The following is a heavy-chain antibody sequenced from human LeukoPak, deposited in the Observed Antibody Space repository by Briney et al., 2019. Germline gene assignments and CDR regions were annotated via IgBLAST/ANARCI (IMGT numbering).Heavy chain of an antibody. D-gene: IGHD6-6*01. J-gene: IGHJ4*02. CDR2: ISGSGGTT. Sequence: GGSLRLSCAASGFTFSSYAMSWVRQAPGKGLEWVSAISGSGGTTYYADSVKGRFTISRDNSKNTPYLQMNSLTAEDTAVYYCAKGFGGARPDYFDYWGQGTLVTVSS. CDR3: AKGFGGARPDYFDY. V-gene: IGHV3-23*01. CDR1: GFTFSSYA.